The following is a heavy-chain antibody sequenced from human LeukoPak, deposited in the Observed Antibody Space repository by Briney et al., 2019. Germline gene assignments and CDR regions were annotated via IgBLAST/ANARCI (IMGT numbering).Heavy chain of an antibody. J-gene: IGHJ4*02. CDR3: VRDPWGSRGY. V-gene: IGHV3-11*01. CDR2: ISDSGSTI. CDR1: GFSFSDYY. Sequence: GGPLRLSCSASGFSFSDYYMSWIRQAPGKGPEWVSHISDSGSTINYADSVKGRFTISRDNTKKSLFLQMNSLRAEDTAVYYCVRDPWGSRGYWGQGILVTVSS. D-gene: IGHD2-2*01.